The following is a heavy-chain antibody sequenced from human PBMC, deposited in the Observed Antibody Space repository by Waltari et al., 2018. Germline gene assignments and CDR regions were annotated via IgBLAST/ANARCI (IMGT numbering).Heavy chain of an antibody. J-gene: IGHJ4*02. Sequence: QVQLQESGPGLVKSSETLSLTCDVSGYAVNSGFYWGCIRQAPGKGLEWVATIYHDGTTFYNPSLKSRLSVSMDTSKNQISLTLKSVTAADTALYYCSRQVLGYCTSAACRRLESWGQGTLVTVSS. V-gene: IGHV4-38-2*01. D-gene: IGHD2-2*03. CDR1: GYAVNSGFY. CDR3: SRQVLGYCTSAACRRLES. CDR2: IYHDGTT.